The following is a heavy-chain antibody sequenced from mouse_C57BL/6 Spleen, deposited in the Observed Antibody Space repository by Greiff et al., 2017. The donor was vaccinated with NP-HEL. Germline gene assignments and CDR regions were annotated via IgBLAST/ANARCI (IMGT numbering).Heavy chain of an antibody. D-gene: IGHD1-1*01. CDR2: IDPSDSET. Sequence: QVQLQQPGAELVRPGSSVKLSCKASGYTFTSYWMHWVKQRPIQGLEWIGNIDPSDSETHYNQKFKDKATLTVDKSSSTAYMQLSSLTSEDSAVYYCARDYYGSSYLYWYFDVWGTGTTVTVSS. CDR1: GYTFTSYW. CDR3: ARDYYGSSYLYWYFDV. J-gene: IGHJ1*03. V-gene: IGHV1-52*01.